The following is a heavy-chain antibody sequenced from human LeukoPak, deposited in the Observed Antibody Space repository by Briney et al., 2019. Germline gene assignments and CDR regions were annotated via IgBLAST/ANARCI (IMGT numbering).Heavy chain of an antibody. CDR2: ISGSGGST. Sequence: GGSLRLSCAASGFTFSSYAMSWVRQAPGKGLEWVSAISGSGGSTYYADSVKGRFTISRDNSKNTLYLQMNSLRAEDTAVYSCARVSSSSWYSDYWGQGTLVTVSS. J-gene: IGHJ4*02. CDR1: GFTFSSYA. CDR3: ARVSSSSWYSDY. V-gene: IGHV3-23*01. D-gene: IGHD6-13*01.